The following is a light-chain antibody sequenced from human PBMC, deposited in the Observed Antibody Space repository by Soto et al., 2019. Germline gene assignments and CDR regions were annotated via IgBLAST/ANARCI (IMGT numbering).Light chain of an antibody. Sequence: EIVLTQSPGTLSLSPGERATLSCRASQSVSSSYLAWYQQKPGQAPRLLMYGASSRATGIPDRFSGSGSGTDFTLTISRLEREDFAVYHCQQYGSSYTFGQGTKLEIK. V-gene: IGKV3-20*01. CDR2: GAS. J-gene: IGKJ2*01. CDR1: QSVSSSY. CDR3: QQYGSSYT.